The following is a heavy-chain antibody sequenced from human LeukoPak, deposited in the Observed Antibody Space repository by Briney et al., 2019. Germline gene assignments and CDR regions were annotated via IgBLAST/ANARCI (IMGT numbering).Heavy chain of an antibody. CDR2: IYYSGST. Sequence: GSLRLSCAASGFTFSSYSMNWIRQPPGKGLEWIGSIYYSGSTYYNPSLKSRVTISVDTSKNQFSLKLSSVTAADTAVYYCARVGGTVDTAMVTESNYYYYGMDVWGQGTTVTVSS. J-gene: IGHJ6*02. CDR3: ARVGGTVDTAMVTESNYYYYGMDV. D-gene: IGHD5-18*01. V-gene: IGHV4-39*01. CDR1: GFTFSSYS.